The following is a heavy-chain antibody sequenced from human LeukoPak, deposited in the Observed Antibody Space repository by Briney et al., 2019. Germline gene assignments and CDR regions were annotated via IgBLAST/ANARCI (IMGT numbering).Heavy chain of an antibody. Sequence: SETLSLTCTVSGGSISSYYWSWIRQPAGKGLEWIGRIYTSGSTNYNPSLKSRVTMSVDTSKNQFSLKLSSVTAADTAVYYCARGKAAAGITIFDYWGQGTLVTVSS. CDR3: ARGKAAAGITIFDY. V-gene: IGHV4-4*07. D-gene: IGHD6-13*01. CDR2: IYTSGST. J-gene: IGHJ4*02. CDR1: GGSISSYY.